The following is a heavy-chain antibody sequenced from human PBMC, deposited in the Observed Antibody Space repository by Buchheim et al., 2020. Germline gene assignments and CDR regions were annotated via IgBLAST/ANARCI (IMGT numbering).Heavy chain of an antibody. CDR3: ARDYAGADY. Sequence: EVQLVESGGGLVQPGGSLRLSCAASGFTFRTYWMHWVRQAPGKGLVWVSLINSDGSITKYADSVKGRFTISRDNDKNTLYLQMNSLRVEDTALYYSARDYAGADYWGQGTL. J-gene: IGHJ4*02. CDR1: GFTFRTYW. CDR2: INSDGSIT. D-gene: IGHD3-16*01. V-gene: IGHV3-74*01.